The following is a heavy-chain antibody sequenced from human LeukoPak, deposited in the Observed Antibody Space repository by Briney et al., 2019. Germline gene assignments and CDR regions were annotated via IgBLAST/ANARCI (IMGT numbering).Heavy chain of an antibody. D-gene: IGHD6-19*01. Sequence: GGSLRLSCAASGFTVSSNYMSWVRQAPGKGLEWVSVIYSGGYTYYADSVKGRFSISRDNSKNTLYLQMNSLGVEDTAVYYCARADSGWYYFDYRGQGTLVTVSS. CDR3: ARADSGWYYFDY. CDR2: IYSGGYT. J-gene: IGHJ4*02. CDR1: GFTVSSNY. V-gene: IGHV3-66*01.